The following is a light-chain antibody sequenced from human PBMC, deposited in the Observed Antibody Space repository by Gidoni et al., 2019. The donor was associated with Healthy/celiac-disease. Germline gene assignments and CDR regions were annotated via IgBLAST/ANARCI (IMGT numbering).Light chain of an antibody. V-gene: IGKV4-1*01. CDR1: QSVLYSSNNKNY. Sequence: DIVMTQSPDSLAVSLGERATINCKSSQSVLYSSNNKNYLAWYQQKPGQPPKLLIYWASTRESGVPDRCSGSGYGTDFTLTISSLQAEDVAVYYCQQYYTTQYTFGQGTKLEIK. J-gene: IGKJ2*01. CDR2: WAS. CDR3: QQYYTTQYT.